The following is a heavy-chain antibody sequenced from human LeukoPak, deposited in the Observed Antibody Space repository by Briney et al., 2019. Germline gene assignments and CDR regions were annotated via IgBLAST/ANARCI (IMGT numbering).Heavy chain of an antibody. V-gene: IGHV3-23*01. Sequence: GGSLRLSCTASGFTFNRHAFNWVRQAPGKGLEWVSSIGGSGVSIFYADSVKGRFTISRDNGKNTVYLQMNSLRAEDTAIYYCSRRGGSNGWGDFDFWGQGTLVSVSS. CDR3: SRRGGSNGWGDFDF. J-gene: IGHJ4*02. CDR2: IGGSGVSI. D-gene: IGHD6-19*01. CDR1: GFTFNRHA.